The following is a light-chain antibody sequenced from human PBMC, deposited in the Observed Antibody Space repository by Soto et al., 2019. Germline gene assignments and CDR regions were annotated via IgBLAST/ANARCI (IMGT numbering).Light chain of an antibody. J-gene: IGKJ2*02. CDR1: YSVTSNY. CDR3: QQYGSSPRWT. Sequence: ENVLTQSPGTVSLSPGERATISCRATYSVTSNYLAWYQQRPGQAPRLLIYGASSRATGIPDRFSGSGSGTDFTRAISSLEPEEFAVYFWQQYGSSPRWTFGQGTKVEIK. V-gene: IGKV3-20*01. CDR2: GAS.